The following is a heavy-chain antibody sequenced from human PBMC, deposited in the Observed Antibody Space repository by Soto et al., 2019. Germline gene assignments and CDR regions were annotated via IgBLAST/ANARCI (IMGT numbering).Heavy chain of an antibody. Sequence: VQLLESGGSLVQPGGSLTLSCAASGFPFSSYAMSWVRQTPEKGLEWVAAISGGGNDRYYADFVQGRFTLSRDNSRNILYLQMNSLRPEDSALYFCVKDIAFCSSASCYSYFYYYGLDVWGQGTAVNVAS. CDR3: VKDIAFCSSASCYSYFYYYGLDV. CDR2: ISGGGNDR. D-gene: IGHD2-2*01. J-gene: IGHJ6*02. CDR1: GFPFSSYA. V-gene: IGHV3-23*01.